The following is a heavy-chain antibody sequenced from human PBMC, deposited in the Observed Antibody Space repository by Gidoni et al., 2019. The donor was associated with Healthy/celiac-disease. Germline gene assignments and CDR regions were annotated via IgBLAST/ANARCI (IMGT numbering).Heavy chain of an antibody. Sequence: QVQLQESGPGLVKPSQTLSLTCPVSGGSISSGSYYWSWIRQPAGKGLEWIGRIYTSGSTNYNPSLKSRVTISVDTSKNQCSLKLSSVTAADTAVYYCARGVVVVVAAGNWFDPWGQGTLVTVSS. CDR1: GGSISSGSYY. D-gene: IGHD2-15*01. CDR3: ARGVVVVVAAGNWFDP. CDR2: IYTSGST. J-gene: IGHJ5*02. V-gene: IGHV4-61*02.